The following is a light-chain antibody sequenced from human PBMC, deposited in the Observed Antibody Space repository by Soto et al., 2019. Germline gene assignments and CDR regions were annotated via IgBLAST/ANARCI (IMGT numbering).Light chain of an antibody. Sequence: QSVLTQPPSVSGAPGQRVTISCTGSSSNIGAGYDVHWYQQLPATAPKLLIYGNSNRPSGVPDRFSGSKSGTSASLAITGLQAEDEADYYCQSYDSSLVFGGGTKLTVL. CDR3: QSYDSSLV. V-gene: IGLV1-40*01. CDR2: GNS. CDR1: SSNIGAGYD. J-gene: IGLJ2*01.